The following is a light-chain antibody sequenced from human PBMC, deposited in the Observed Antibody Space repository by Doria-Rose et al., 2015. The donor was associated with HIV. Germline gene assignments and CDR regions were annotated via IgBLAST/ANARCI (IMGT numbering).Light chain of an antibody. CDR1: QSFSSTY. Sequence: TQSPGTLSLSPGERATPSCRASQSFSSTYLAWYQQKPGQAPSLLIYDGSTRATGIPDRFSASGSGTDFTLTINRLEPEDFALYYCHQYGTSWTFVQGTKVEI. V-gene: IGKV3-20*01. J-gene: IGKJ1*01. CDR2: DGS. CDR3: HQYGTSWT.